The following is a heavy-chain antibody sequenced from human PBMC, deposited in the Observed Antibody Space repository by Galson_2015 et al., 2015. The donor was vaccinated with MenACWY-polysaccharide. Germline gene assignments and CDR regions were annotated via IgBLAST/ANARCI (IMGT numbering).Heavy chain of an antibody. Sequence: SVKVSCKASGYSFTSYDINWVRQATGQGLEWMGWMNHKTGDAGLAQKFQGRVTMTRDTSISTAYMELSSLTSEDTAVYYCARVGYSNDFDYWGQGTLVTVSS. D-gene: IGHD5-18*01. CDR3: ARVGYSNDFDY. CDR1: GYSFTSYD. J-gene: IGHJ4*02. V-gene: IGHV1-8*01. CDR2: MNHKTGDA.